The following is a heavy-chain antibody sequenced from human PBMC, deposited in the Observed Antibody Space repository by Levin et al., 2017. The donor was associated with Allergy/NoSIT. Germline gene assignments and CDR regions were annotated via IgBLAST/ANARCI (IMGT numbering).Heavy chain of an antibody. CDR2: IYSGGSI. CDR3: AGHTEGDC. V-gene: IGHV3-66*04. D-gene: IGHD4-11*01. CDR1: GFTVSNNY. J-gene: IGHJ4*02. Sequence: GGSLRLSCAASGFTVSNNYMSWVRQAPGKGLEWVALIYSGGSIRYADSVKGRFTVSRDNSKNTLFLQMSSLRAEDTAVYYCAGHTEGDCWGQGALVTVSS.